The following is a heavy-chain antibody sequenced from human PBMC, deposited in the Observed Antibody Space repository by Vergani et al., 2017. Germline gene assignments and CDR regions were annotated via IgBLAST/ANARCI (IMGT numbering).Heavy chain of an antibody. V-gene: IGHV3-30-3*01. Sequence: QVQLVESGGGVVQPGRSLRLSCAASGFTFGDHGIHWVRRAPGKGLEWVALISYDGTNKYYTNSVKGRFTISRDNSKDTLYLQMNSLRVEDTAIYYCAKARDPNCKGGNCYSYYYGLDLWGQGTTVTVSS. J-gene: IGHJ6*02. CDR2: ISYDGTNK. CDR1: GFTFGDHG. CDR3: AKARDPNCKGGNCYSYYYGLDL. D-gene: IGHD2-21*01.